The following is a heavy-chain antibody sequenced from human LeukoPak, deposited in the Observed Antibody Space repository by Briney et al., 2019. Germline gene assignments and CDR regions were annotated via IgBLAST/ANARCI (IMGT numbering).Heavy chain of an antibody. CDR3: ARVGDSSSWPTFDY. J-gene: IGHJ4*02. V-gene: IGHV4-59*01. CDR2: IYYSGST. Sequence: IPSETLSLTCTVSGGSISSYYWSWIRQPPGKGLEWIGYIYYSGSTNYNPSLKSRVTISVDTSKNQFSLKLSSVTAADTAVYYCARVGDSSSWPTFDYWGQGTLVTVSS. D-gene: IGHD6-13*01. CDR1: GGSISSYY.